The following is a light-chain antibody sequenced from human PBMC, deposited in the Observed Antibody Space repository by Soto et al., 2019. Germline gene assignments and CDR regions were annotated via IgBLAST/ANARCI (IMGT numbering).Light chain of an antibody. CDR1: SRDIGGYDF. J-gene: IGLJ2*01. Sequence: QSALTQPPSASGSPGQSVTISCTGTSRDIGGYDFVSWYQQHPGKAPKLLIYDVIKRPSGVPDRFSGSKSGNTASLTVSGLQTDDEADYYCSSYAGSNNLLFGGGTKVTVL. V-gene: IGLV2-8*01. CDR2: DVI. CDR3: SSYAGSNNLL.